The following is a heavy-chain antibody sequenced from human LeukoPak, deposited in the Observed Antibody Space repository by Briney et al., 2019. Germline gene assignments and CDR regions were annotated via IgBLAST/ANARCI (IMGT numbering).Heavy chain of an antibody. CDR1: GGTFSSYA. D-gene: IGHD3-22*01. J-gene: IGHJ4*02. CDR3: ARGFPPDIYDSSGYYSDY. Sequence: SVKVSCKASGGTFSSYAISWVRQAPGQGLEWMGRIIPIFGIANYAQKFQGRVTITADKSTSTAYMELSSLRSEDTAVYYCARGFPPDIYDSSGYYSDYWGQGTLVTVSS. V-gene: IGHV1-69*04. CDR2: IIPIFGIA.